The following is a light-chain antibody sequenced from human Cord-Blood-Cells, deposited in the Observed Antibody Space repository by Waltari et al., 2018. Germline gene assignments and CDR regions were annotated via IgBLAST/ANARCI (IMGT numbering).Light chain of an antibody. Sequence: SYALTPPTSVAVSLGQMARITCPGEALPQNFAYWSQQKPGQVPVLVIDKDSERPSGIPERVSGSSSGTIVTLTISGVQAEDEADYYCLSADSSGTFGVFGGGTKLTVL. CDR1: ALPQNF. V-gene: IGLV3-16*01. CDR3: LSADSSGTFGV. CDR2: KDS. J-gene: IGLJ3*02.